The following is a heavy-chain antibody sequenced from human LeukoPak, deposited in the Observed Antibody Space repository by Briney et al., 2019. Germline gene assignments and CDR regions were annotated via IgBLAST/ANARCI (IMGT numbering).Heavy chain of an antibody. Sequence: GGSLRLSCAASGFTFSSYEMNWVRQAPGKGLEWVSYISSSGSTIYYADSVKGRFTISRDNAKNSLYLQMNSLRVEDTAVYYCARDNPYCINGFCFYFYYYMDVWGKGTTVTVSS. CDR3: ARDNPYCINGFCFYFYYYMDV. D-gene: IGHD2-8*01. V-gene: IGHV3-48*03. J-gene: IGHJ6*03. CDR2: ISSSGSTI. CDR1: GFTFSSYE.